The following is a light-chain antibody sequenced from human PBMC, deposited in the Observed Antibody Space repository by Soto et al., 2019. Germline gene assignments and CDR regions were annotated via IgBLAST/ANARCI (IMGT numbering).Light chain of an antibody. CDR1: QSVSSSY. Sequence: EIVLTSSPATPSLSPGERATLSCRASQSVSSSYLAWYQQKPGQAPRLLIYGASSRATGIPDRFSGSGSGTDFTLTISRLEPEDFAVYYCQQYGSSPQTFGQGTKV. V-gene: IGKV3-20*01. CDR2: GAS. J-gene: IGKJ1*01. CDR3: QQYGSSPQT.